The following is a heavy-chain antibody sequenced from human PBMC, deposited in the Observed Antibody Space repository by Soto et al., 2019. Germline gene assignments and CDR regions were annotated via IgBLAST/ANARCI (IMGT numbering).Heavy chain of an antibody. CDR1: GFTFSSYA. CDR2: ISGSGGST. D-gene: IGHD6-13*01. J-gene: IGHJ4*02. CDR3: AKENVYSSSWIASDY. Sequence: EVQLLESGGGLVQPGGSLRLSCAASGFTFSSYAMSWVRQAPGKGLEWVSAISGSGGSTYYADSVKGRFTITRDNSKHTLYLQMNSLRVETTAVYYCAKENVYSSSWIASDYWGQGTLVTVSP. V-gene: IGHV3-23*01.